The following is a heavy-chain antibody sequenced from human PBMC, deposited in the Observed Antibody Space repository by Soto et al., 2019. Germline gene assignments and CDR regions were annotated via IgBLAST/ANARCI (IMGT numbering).Heavy chain of an antibody. J-gene: IGHJ4*02. CDR1: GFTFSSYG. D-gene: IGHD3-16*01. CDR3: AREMPPFLGAGYGPSDY. V-gene: IGHV3-33*01. Sequence: QVQLVESGGGVVQPGRSLRLSCAASGFTFSSYGMHWVRQAPGKGLEWVAVIWYDGSNKYYADSVKGRFTISRDNSKNTLYLQMNSLRAEDTAVYYCAREMPPFLGAGYGPSDYWGQGTLVTVSS. CDR2: IWYDGSNK.